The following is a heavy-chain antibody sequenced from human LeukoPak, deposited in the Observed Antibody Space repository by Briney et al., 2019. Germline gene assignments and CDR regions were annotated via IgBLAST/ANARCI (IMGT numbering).Heavy chain of an antibody. CDR1: GYSFTTHW. V-gene: IGHV5-51*01. Sequence: GESLKISCKGSGYSFTTHWIAWVRQMPGKGLEWMGIIYPGDSDTRHSPSFQGQVTISADKSISTAYLQWSSLKASDTAMYYCARQDPAALYDFDHWGQGTLVTVSS. CDR3: ARQDPAALYDFDH. D-gene: IGHD6-25*01. J-gene: IGHJ4*02. CDR2: IYPGDSDT.